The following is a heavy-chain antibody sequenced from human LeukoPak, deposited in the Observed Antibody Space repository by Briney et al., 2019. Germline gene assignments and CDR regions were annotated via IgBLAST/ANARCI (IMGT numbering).Heavy chain of an antibody. CDR2: ISAYNGNT. J-gene: IGHJ5*02. D-gene: IGHD2-15*01. V-gene: IGHV1-18*01. CDR1: GYTFSNYG. Sequence: ASVKVSCKASGYTFSNYGISWVRQAPGQGLEWLGWISAYNGNTHYAQKFQGRVTMTRDTSTSTVYMELNSLTSDDTAVYYCARAAPRDYSGGSWFFDWFDPWGQGTLVTVSS. CDR3: ARAAPRDYSGGSWFFDWFDP.